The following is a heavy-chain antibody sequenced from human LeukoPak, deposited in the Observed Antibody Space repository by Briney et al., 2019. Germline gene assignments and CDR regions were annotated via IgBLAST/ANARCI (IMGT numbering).Heavy chain of an antibody. D-gene: IGHD1-26*01. Sequence: SETLSLTCVVSGDSFSSHYWAWIRQSPGKGLEWIGYISYIGSTNYNPSLKSRVTISVDTSKNQFSLKLSSVTAADTAVYYCARVRGSFHQHFDYWGQGTLVTVSS. CDR1: GDSFSSHY. J-gene: IGHJ4*02. CDR2: ISYIGST. CDR3: ARVRGSFHQHFDY. V-gene: IGHV4-59*11.